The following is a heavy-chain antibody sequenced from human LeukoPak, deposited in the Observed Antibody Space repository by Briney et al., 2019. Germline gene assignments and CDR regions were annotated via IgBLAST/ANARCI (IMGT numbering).Heavy chain of an antibody. CDR1: GFTFSSYE. CDR3: VRVVTTGSGWYHFDN. Sequence: PGGSLRLSCAASGFTFSSYEMNWVRQAPGKGLEWVGRIKSKNEGGTTEYAAPVKGRFTISRDDSKNTLYLQMNSLKTEDTAVYYCVRVVTTGSGWYHFDNWGLGTLVTVSS. J-gene: IGHJ4*02. D-gene: IGHD3-3*01. V-gene: IGHV3-15*01. CDR2: IKSKNEGGTT.